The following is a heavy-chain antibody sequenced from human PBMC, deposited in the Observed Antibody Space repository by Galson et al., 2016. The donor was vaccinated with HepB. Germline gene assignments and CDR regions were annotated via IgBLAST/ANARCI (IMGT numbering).Heavy chain of an antibody. CDR2: ISDSEST. CDR3: AKAEGFYNGMDF. CDR1: GGSVSSASHY. D-gene: IGHD2-2*02. J-gene: IGHJ6*02. Sequence: SETLSLTCTVSGGSVSSASHYWSWVRQPTGKGLEWIGYISDSESTNYNPSLKGRVTISLDRSKNQFSLRLNSVIAADTAVYYCAKAEGFYNGMDFWGQGTTVTVSS. V-gene: IGHV4-61*01.